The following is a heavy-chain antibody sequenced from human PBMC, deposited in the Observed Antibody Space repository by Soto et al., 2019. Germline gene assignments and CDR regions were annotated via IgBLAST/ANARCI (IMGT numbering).Heavy chain of an antibody. V-gene: IGHV3-23*01. J-gene: IGHJ6*02. D-gene: IGHD5-18*01. CDR1: GFTFSSYA. CDR2: ISGSGGST. CDR3: AKPTLSGYSYGYRYYYGMDV. Sequence: GGSLRLSCAASGFTFSSYAMSWVRQAPGKGLEWVSAISGSGGSTYYADSVKGRFTISRDNSKNTLYLKMNSLRAEDTAVYYCAKPTLSGYSYGYRYYYGMDVWGQGTTVTVSS.